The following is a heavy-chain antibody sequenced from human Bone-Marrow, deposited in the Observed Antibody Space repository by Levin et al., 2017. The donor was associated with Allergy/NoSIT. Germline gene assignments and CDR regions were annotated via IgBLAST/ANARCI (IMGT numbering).Heavy chain of an antibody. CDR1: GFTFSTSW. D-gene: IGHD3-10*01. J-gene: IGHJ4*02. V-gene: IGHV3-7*01. CDR2: INQDVSEI. CDR3: ARGPGFIIDY. Sequence: LSLTCAASGFTFSTSWMTWVRQAPGKGLEWVAIINQDVSEIYYLDSVKGRFTISRDNAKDSLYLQMNNLRAEDTALYYCARGPGFIIDYWGQGTLVTVSS.